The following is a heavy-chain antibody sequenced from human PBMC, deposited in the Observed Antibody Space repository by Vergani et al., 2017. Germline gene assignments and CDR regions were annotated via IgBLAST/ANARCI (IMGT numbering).Heavy chain of an antibody. CDR3: ARVDTQVPATSHFYYMDV. D-gene: IGHD6-25*01. V-gene: IGHV4-31*03. J-gene: IGHJ6*03. CDR2: ILGSGTA. Sequence: QVQLQESGPGLVKPSQTLSLTCTVSGASMSSVGYYWTWIRQSAGKRLEWIGDILGSGTANDNPSLRSRLTISVDTSQNQFSLKLRSVTAADTAVYYCARVDTQVPATSHFYYMDVWGKGTTVVVSS. CDR1: GASMSSVGYY.